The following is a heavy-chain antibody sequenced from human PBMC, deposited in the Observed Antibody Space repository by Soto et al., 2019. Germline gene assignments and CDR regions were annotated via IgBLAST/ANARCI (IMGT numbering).Heavy chain of an antibody. CDR2: MNPNSGNT. CDR1: GYTFTSYD. Sequence: VASGKVSCKASGYTFTSYDINWVRQATGQGLEWMGWMNPNSGNTGYAQKFQGRVTITRNTSISTAYMELSSLRSEDTAVYYCARETSTAMVNGFDSWGQGTLVTV. CDR3: ARETSTAMVNGFDS. V-gene: IGHV1-8*01. J-gene: IGHJ5*01. D-gene: IGHD5-18*01.